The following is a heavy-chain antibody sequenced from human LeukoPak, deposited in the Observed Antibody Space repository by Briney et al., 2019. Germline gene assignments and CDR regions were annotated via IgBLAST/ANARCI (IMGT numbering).Heavy chain of an antibody. CDR1: GFTFSSYW. J-gene: IGHJ4*02. V-gene: IGHV3-7*01. CDR2: IKQDGSEK. Sequence: GGSLRLSCAASGFTFSSYWMSWVRQAPGKGLEWVANIKQDGSEKYYVDSVKGRFTISRDNAKNSLYLQMNSLRAEDTAVYYCARDFDYYDSSGYYFFDYWGQGTLVTVSS. CDR3: ARDFDYYDSSGYYFFDY. D-gene: IGHD3-22*01.